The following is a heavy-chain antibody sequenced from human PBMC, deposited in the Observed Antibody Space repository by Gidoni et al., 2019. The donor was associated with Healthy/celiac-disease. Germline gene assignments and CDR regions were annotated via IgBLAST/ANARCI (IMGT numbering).Heavy chain of an antibody. CDR3: AGSSGYYGWYFDL. D-gene: IGHD3-22*01. V-gene: IGHV4-31*02. CDR2: ST. J-gene: IGHJ2*01. Sequence: STYYNPSLKSRVTISVDTSKNQFSLKLSSVTAADTAVYYCAGSSGYYGWYFDLWGRGTLVTVSS.